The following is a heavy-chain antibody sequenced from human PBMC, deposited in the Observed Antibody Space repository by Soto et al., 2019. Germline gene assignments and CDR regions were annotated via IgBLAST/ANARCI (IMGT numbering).Heavy chain of an antibody. J-gene: IGHJ6*02. CDR1: GDTFSTYT. V-gene: IGHV1-69*12. D-gene: IGHD2-8*02. CDR2: TIPRSATS. CDR3: AREGRVLVPTPVISVYYYTAMDV. Sequence: QVQLVQSGAAVKKPGSSVKVSCKASGDTFSTYTITWMRQAPGQGLEWMGGTIPRSATSNYSQEFQGSVTITAAESTSTAYMELSSLRSEVTAGSYCAREGRVLVPTPVISVYYYTAMDVWGQGTTVTVS.